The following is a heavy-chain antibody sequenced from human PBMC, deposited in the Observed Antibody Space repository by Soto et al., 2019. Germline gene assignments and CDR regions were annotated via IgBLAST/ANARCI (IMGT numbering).Heavy chain of an antibody. D-gene: IGHD6-13*01. CDR2: ISSSSSTI. CDR1: GFTFSSYS. V-gene: IGHV3-48*01. Sequence: EVQLVESGRGLVQPGGSLRLSCAASGFTFSSYSMNWVRQAPGKGLEWVSYISSSSSTIYYADSVKGRFTISRDNAKNSLYLQMNSLRAEDMAVYYCARHPERIAEIGWFDPWGQGTLVTVSS. J-gene: IGHJ5*02. CDR3: ARHPERIAEIGWFDP.